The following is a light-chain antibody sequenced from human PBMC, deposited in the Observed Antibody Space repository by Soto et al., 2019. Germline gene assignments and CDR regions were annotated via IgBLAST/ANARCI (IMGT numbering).Light chain of an antibody. CDR2: GAS. V-gene: IGKV3-15*01. CDR3: QQSYSTPRLT. J-gene: IGKJ4*01. CDR1: RSIDTY. Sequence: DIVMTQSPAFVSASLGERVTLSCRASRSIDTYLAWFQHRLGQPPRLLIFGASTRAAGVPPRFSGGGSGTEFTLTISSLRSEDFAVYFCQQSYSTPRLTFGGGTKVEIK.